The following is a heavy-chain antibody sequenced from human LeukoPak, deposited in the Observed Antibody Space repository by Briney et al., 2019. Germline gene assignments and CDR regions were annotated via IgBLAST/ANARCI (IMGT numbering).Heavy chain of an antibody. CDR3: AKGLPYYYDNSGYLDGGLFDY. CDR1: GFTFSSYA. D-gene: IGHD3-22*01. CDR2: ISGSGAST. V-gene: IGHV3-23*01. Sequence: GGSLRLSCAASGFTFSSYAMSWVRQAPGKGLEWVSAISGSGASTYYADSVKGRFTISRDNSKNTLYLQMNSLRAEDTAVYYCAKGLPYYYDNSGYLDGGLFDYWGQGTLVTVSS. J-gene: IGHJ4*02.